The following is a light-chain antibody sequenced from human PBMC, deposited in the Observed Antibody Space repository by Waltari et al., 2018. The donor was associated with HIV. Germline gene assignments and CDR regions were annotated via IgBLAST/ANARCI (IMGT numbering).Light chain of an antibody. Sequence: EIVLTQSPATLALSPGERATLSCRASQTVSNNLAWYQHKPGQAPRLLIFGASTRATGIPSRFSGSGSRNDITLTISRLAPEDFADYYCQERSNWPLTFGGGTKVEIK. CDR1: QTVSNN. V-gene: IGKV3-11*01. CDR2: GAS. CDR3: QERSNWPLT. J-gene: IGKJ4*01.